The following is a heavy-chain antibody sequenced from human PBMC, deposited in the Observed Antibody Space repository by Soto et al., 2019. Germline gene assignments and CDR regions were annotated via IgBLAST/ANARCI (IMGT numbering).Heavy chain of an antibody. CDR3: ARQVRYDLGYDY. Sequence: QVQLQESGPGLVKPSETLSLTCTVSGGSISSYYWSWIRQPPGKGLEWIGYIYYSGSTNYNPSLKSRVTISVDTSKNQFSLKLSSVTAADTAVYYCARQVRYDLGYDYWGQGTLVTVSS. J-gene: IGHJ4*02. CDR1: GGSISSYY. CDR2: IYYSGST. D-gene: IGHD3-3*01. V-gene: IGHV4-59*08.